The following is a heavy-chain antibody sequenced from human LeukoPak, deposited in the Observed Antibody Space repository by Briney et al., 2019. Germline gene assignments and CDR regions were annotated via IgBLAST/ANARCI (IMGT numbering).Heavy chain of an antibody. Sequence: ASVKVSCEASGYTFTNYAIHWVRQAPGQRLDWMGWINTGNGNTQTSQKFQGRVTITRDTSASTAYMELSSLRSEDTAVYYCARDIWAFGSSWSPFDFWGQGTLVTVSS. J-gene: IGHJ4*02. CDR1: GYTFTNYA. CDR2: INTGNGNT. V-gene: IGHV1-3*04. D-gene: IGHD6-13*01. CDR3: ARDIWAFGSSWSPFDF.